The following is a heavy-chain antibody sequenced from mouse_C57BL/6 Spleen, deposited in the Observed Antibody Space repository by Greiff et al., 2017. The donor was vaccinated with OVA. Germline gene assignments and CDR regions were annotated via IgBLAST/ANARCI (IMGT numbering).Heavy chain of an antibody. CDR3: AQTAQALYAMDD. V-gene: IGHV1-82*01. Sequence: QVQLQQSGPELVKPGASVKISCKASGYAFSSSWMNWVKQRPGKGLEWIGRIYPGDGDTNYNGKFKGKATLTADKSSSTAYMQLSSLTSEDSAVYFCAQTAQALYAMDDWGQGTSGTVSS. J-gene: IGHJ4*01. CDR1: GYAFSSSW. D-gene: IGHD3-2*02. CDR2: IYPGDGDT.